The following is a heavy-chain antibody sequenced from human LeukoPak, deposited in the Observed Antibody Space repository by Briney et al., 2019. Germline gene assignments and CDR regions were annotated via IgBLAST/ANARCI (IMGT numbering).Heavy chain of an antibody. J-gene: IGHJ5*02. Sequence: PGGSLRLSCAASGFTFSNAWMSWVRQAPGKGLEWVGRIKSKTDGGTTDYAAPVKGRFTISRDDSKNTLYLQMNSLKTEDTAVYYCTTDWEDYYGSGSYTSWFDPWGQGTLVTVSS. D-gene: IGHD3-10*01. V-gene: IGHV3-15*01. CDR2: IKSKTDGGTT. CDR1: GFTFSNAW. CDR3: TTDWEDYYGSGSYTSWFDP.